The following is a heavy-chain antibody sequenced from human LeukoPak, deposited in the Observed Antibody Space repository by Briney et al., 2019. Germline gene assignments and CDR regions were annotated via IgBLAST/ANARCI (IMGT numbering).Heavy chain of an antibody. J-gene: IGHJ4*02. D-gene: IGHD6-19*01. Sequence: GESLKISCKGSGYSFTSYWIGWVRQMPGKGLEWMGIIYPGDSDTRYSPSFQGQVTISANKSISTAYLQWSSLKASDTAMYYCASPSRGYSSGWHNWGQGTLVTVSS. CDR2: IYPGDSDT. CDR3: ASPSRGYSSGWHN. V-gene: IGHV5-51*01. CDR1: GYSFTSYW.